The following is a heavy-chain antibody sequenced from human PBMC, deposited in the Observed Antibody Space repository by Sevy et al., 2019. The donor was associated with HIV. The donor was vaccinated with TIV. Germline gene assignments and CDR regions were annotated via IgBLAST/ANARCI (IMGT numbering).Heavy chain of an antibody. Sequence: SETLSLTCTVSGGSINSDHWNWIRQPPGKGLEWIGYVYYTGGPNYNPSLKNRVTISVDRTKNQFSLKLTSVTAADTAVYYCARRNVFDIWGQGTMVTVSS. CDR1: GGSINSDH. CDR2: VYYTGGP. CDR3: ARRNVFDI. J-gene: IGHJ3*02. V-gene: IGHV4-59*12.